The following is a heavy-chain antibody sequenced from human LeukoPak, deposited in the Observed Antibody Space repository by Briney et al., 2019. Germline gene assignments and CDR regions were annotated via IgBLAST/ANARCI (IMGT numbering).Heavy chain of an antibody. D-gene: IGHD3-3*01. CDR1: GGSISSYY. V-gene: IGHV4-4*07. CDR2: IYTSGST. J-gene: IGHJ6*02. Sequence: SETLSLTCTVSGGSISSYYWSWIRQPAGKGLEWIGRIYTSGSTNYNPSLKSRVTISVDTSKNQFSLKLSSVTAADTAVYYCARLETYYDFWSGYYGVGSYGMDVWGQGTTVTVSS. CDR3: ARLETYYDFWSGYYGVGSYGMDV.